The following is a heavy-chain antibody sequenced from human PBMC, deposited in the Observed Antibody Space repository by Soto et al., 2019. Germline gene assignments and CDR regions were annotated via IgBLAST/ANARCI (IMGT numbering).Heavy chain of an antibody. Sequence: QVHLVQSGAEVKKPGASVKVSCQGSGYAFTTYGITWVRQAPGQGLEWMGWISAHNGNTNYAQKLQGKVTVTRDTSTSTADVDLRRLRYDDTAVYYCARGRYWDYWGQGALVPVS. CDR1: GYAFTTYG. V-gene: IGHV1-18*01. CDR2: ISAHNGNT. J-gene: IGHJ4*02. CDR3: ARGRYWDY. D-gene: IGHD2-8*02.